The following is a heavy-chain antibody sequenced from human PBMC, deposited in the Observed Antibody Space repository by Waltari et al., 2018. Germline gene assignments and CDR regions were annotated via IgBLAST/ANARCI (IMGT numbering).Heavy chain of an antibody. CDR2: ISADSSYR. Sequence: KPGGSLRLSCAASGFSFSTYSMNWVRQAPGKGLEWISSISADSSYRHYAESVKGRFTVSRDNAKNSLSLQINSLRAEDTAVYYCASGGWGFYLGYWGQGALVTVSS. J-gene: IGHJ4*02. CDR1: GFSFSTYS. D-gene: IGHD3-16*01. CDR3: ASGGWGFYLGY. V-gene: IGHV3-21*01.